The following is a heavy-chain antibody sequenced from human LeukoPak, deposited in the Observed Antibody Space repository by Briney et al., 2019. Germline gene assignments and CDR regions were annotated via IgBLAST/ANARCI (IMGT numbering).Heavy chain of an antibody. J-gene: IGHJ4*02. Sequence: GGSLRLSCTASGFTFGDYAMSWFRQAPRKGLEWVGFIRSKAYGGTTEYAASVKGRFTISRDDSKSIAYLQMNSLKTEDTAVYYCTRAGTYYYDRASDYWGQRTLVTVSS. CDR2: IRSKAYGGTT. CDR1: GFTFGDYA. CDR3: TRAGTYYYDRASDY. V-gene: IGHV3-49*03. D-gene: IGHD3-22*01.